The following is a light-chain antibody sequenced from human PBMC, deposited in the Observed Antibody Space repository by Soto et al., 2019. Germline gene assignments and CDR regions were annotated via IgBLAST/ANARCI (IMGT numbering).Light chain of an antibody. J-gene: IGLJ1*01. CDR2: DVS. Sequence: QSVLTQPASVSGSPGQSITISCTGTRSDVGHYDYVSWYQHHPGKAPKLIIYDVSSRPSGISNRFSGSKSGNTASLVISGLQTEDEADYYCNSYTSHNPRFYVFGTGPKVTVL. V-gene: IGLV2-14*03. CDR3: NSYTSHNPRFYV. CDR1: RSDVGHYDY.